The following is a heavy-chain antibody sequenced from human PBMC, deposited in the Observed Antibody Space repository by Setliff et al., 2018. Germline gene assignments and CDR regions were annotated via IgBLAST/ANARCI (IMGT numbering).Heavy chain of an antibody. CDR1: GFRFGDFG. CDR2: IRHDGDNK. D-gene: IGHD3-9*01. CDR3: AKEIIEGLLSGLDF. J-gene: IGHJ4*02. Sequence: GGSLRLSCAASGFRFGDFGMHWVRQAPGKGLEWITFIRHDGDNKYYRDSVRGRFTVSRDNSKNTLTLQMNSLRPDDTAVYYCAKEIIEGLLSGLDFWGQGTLVTVS. V-gene: IGHV3-30*02.